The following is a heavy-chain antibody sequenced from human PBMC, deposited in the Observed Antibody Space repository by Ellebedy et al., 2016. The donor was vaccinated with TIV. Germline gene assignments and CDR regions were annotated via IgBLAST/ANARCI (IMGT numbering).Heavy chain of an antibody. Sequence: MPSETLSLTCTVSGGSISSYYWSWIRQPAGKGLEWIGRVYSSGSTNYNPSLKSRVTMSEDTSKNQFSLHLSSVTAADTAVYYCARSGGPAAYFDPWGQGTLVTVSS. CDR3: ARSGGPAAYFDP. J-gene: IGHJ5*02. CDR1: GGSISSYY. CDR2: VYSSGST. D-gene: IGHD2-2*01. V-gene: IGHV4-4*07.